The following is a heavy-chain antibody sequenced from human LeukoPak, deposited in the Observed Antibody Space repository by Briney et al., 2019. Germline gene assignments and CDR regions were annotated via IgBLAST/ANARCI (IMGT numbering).Heavy chain of an antibody. CDR2: IYPGDSDT. CDR3: ARLSTRLLDH. V-gene: IGHV5-51*01. J-gene: IGHJ4*02. CDR1: GNNFTNYW. D-gene: IGHD3-3*01. Sequence: GESLKISCKGSGNNFTNYWIGGGRQMPGKGLKGMGIIYPGDSDTRYSPSFQGEVTMSVEKSINTPYLQWSSLKASDTAMYYCARLSTRLLDHWGQGTRVTVSS.